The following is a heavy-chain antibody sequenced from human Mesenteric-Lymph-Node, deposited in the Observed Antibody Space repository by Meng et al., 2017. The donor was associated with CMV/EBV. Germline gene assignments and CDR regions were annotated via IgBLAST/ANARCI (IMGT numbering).Heavy chain of an antibody. CDR3: ARSWGYYYYYGMDV. V-gene: IGHV4-59*01. J-gene: IGHJ6*02. D-gene: IGHD6-13*01. Sequence: GSLRLSCTVSGGSISSYYWSWIRQPPGKGLEWIAYIYYSGITNYNPSLKSRVTISVDTSKNQFSLKLSSVTAADTAVYYCARSWGYYYYYGMDVWGQGTTVTVS. CDR1: GGSISSYY. CDR2: IYYSGIT.